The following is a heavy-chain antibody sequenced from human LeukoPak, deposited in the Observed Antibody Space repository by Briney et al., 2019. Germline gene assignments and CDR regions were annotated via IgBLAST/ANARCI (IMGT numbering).Heavy chain of an antibody. J-gene: IGHJ5*02. V-gene: IGHV4-59*01. Sequence: SETLSLTCTVSGGSISSYYWSWIRQPPGKGLEWIGNIYNIGSTNYNPSLKSRVTISLDTSKNQFSLKLSSVTAADTAAYYCARVNIEVGVGWFDPWGQGTLVTVSS. CDR1: GGSISSYY. D-gene: IGHD2-15*01. CDR3: ARVNIEVGVGWFDP. CDR2: IYNIGST.